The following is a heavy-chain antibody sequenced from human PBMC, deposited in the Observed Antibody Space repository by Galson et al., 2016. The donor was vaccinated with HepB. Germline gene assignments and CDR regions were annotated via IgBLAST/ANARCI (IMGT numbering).Heavy chain of an antibody. Sequence: SCKASGYTFTSYAISWVRQAPAQALEYLGWIDTSNGNTNYPQKFQDRVTLTTDTSTSTTHMELRSLISDDTAVYYCARHYSSTWPAGLIFDSWGPGTRVTVSS. CDR1: GYTFTSYA. V-gene: IGHV1-18*01. D-gene: IGHD6-6*01. CDR3: ARHYSSTWPAGLIFDS. CDR2: IDTSNGNT. J-gene: IGHJ4*02.